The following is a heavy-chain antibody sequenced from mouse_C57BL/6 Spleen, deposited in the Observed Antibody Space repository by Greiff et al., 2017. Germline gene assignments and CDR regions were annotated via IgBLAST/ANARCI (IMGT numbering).Heavy chain of an antibody. CDR1: GFTFSDYY. J-gene: IGHJ3*01. Sequence: EVKLVEPEGGLVQPGSSMKLSCTASGFTFSDYYMAWVRQVPEKGLEWVANINYDGSSTNYLDTLKSRFIITRDTATNILYMQMSSLKSENTAAYYCARDDWDGVAYWGQGTLVTVSA. V-gene: IGHV5-16*01. D-gene: IGHD4-1*01. CDR3: ARDDWDGVAY. CDR2: INYDGSST.